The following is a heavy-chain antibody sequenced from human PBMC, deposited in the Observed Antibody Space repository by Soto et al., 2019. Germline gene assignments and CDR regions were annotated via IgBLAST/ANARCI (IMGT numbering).Heavy chain of an antibody. J-gene: IGHJ6*02. Sequence: QMQLVESGGGVVQPGESLRLSCAASGFTFNYYPMHWVRQTPGKGLEWVAFISFDGSNKYYSDSVKGRFTISRDNSKHLLDLQINTLRAEDAAVYYCARLPGALVAVLSIYPLDGLEAMSDVDVWGQGTTVSVSS. D-gene: IGHD6-19*01. CDR2: ISFDGSNK. CDR1: GFTFNYYP. V-gene: IGHV3-30-3*01. CDR3: ARLPGALVAVLSIYPLDGLEAMSDVDV.